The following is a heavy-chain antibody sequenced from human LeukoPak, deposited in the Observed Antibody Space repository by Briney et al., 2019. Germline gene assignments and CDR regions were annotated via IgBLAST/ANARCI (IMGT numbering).Heavy chain of an antibody. D-gene: IGHD2-2*01. CDR1: GFTFSGYA. V-gene: IGHV3-23*01. J-gene: IGHJ4*02. CDR3: AKAVCSTSCYAPKA. Sequence: GGSLRLSCAASGFTFSGYAMSWVRQAPGNGLEWVSAISGSGGSTYYADSVKGRFTISRDNSKNTLYLQMNSLRAEDTAVYYCAKAVCSTSCYAPKAWGQGTLVTVSS. CDR2: ISGSGGST.